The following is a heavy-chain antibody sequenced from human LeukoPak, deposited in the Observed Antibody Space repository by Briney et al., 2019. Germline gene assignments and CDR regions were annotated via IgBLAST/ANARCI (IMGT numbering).Heavy chain of an antibody. J-gene: IGHJ4*02. CDR3: ARHYGP. D-gene: IGHD3-10*01. CDR2: VYYSGST. Sequence: NPSETLSLTCTVSGGSISNYWNWIRQPPGKGLEWIGYVYYSGSTNYNPSLKSRVTISVDTSKNQFSLKLNSVTATDTAVYYCARHYGPWGQGTLVTVSS. CDR1: GGSISNY. V-gene: IGHV4-59*08.